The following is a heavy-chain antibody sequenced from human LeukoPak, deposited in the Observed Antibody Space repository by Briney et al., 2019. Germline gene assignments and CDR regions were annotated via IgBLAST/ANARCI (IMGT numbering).Heavy chain of an antibody. CDR1: GFTFSSYA. V-gene: IGHV3-7*03. CDR3: ARDPAASSGFLTLLFDY. CDR2: IKQDGSEK. J-gene: IGHJ4*02. D-gene: IGHD3-22*01. Sequence: GGSLRLSCAASGFTFSSYAMSWVRQAPGKGLEWVANIKQDGSEKYYVDSVKGRFTISRDNAKNSLYLQMNSLRAEDTAVYYCARDPAASSGFLTLLFDYWGQGTLVTVSS.